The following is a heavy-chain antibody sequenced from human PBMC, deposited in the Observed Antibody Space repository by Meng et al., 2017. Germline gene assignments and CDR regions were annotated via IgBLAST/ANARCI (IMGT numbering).Heavy chain of an antibody. CDR3: ASSGYGYGYRFDY. CDR2: INHSGST. V-gene: IGHV4-34*01. J-gene: IGHJ4*02. Sequence: VQLQQWGAGLLKPSETLSLTCAVYGGSFSGYYWSWIRQPPGKGLEWIGEINHSGSTNYNPSLKSRVTISVDTSKNQFSLKLSSVTAADTAVYYCASSGYGYGYRFDYWGQGTLVTVSS. D-gene: IGHD5-18*01. CDR1: GGSFSGYY.